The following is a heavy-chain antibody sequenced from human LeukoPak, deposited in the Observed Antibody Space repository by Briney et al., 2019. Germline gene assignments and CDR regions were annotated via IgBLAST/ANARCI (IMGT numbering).Heavy chain of an antibody. CDR1: GFTFSSYG. CDR3: AKGRRFGELSLSY. Sequence: GGSLRLSCAASGFTFSSYGMHWVRQAPGKGLEWVAFIRYDGSNKYYADSVKGRFTISRDNSKNTLYLQMNSLRAEDTAVYYCAKGRRFGELSLSYWGQGTLVTVSS. CDR2: IRYDGSNK. V-gene: IGHV3-30*02. J-gene: IGHJ4*02. D-gene: IGHD3-10*01.